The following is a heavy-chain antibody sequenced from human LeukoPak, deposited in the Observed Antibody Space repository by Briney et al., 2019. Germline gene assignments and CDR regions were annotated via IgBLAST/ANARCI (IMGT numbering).Heavy chain of an antibody. V-gene: IGHV4-34*01. Sequence: SETLSLTCAVYGGSFSGYYWSWIRRPPGKGLEWIGEINHSGSTNYNPSLKSRVTISVDTSKNQFSLKLSSVTAADTAVYYCARGTKYYYDSSGYYYDYWGQGTLVTVSS. CDR2: INHSGST. CDR3: ARGTKYYYDSSGYYYDY. D-gene: IGHD3-22*01. J-gene: IGHJ4*02. CDR1: GGSFSGYY.